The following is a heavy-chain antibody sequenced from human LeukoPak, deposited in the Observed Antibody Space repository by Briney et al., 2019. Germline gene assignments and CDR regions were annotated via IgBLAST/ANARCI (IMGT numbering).Heavy chain of an antibody. J-gene: IGHJ4*02. CDR1: GYTFSAYT. CDR3: ARGSTSDWPLDY. D-gene: IGHD6-19*01. V-gene: IGHV1-3*01. CDR2: IDGDSGDT. Sequence: ASAKASCKASGYTFSAYTIHWVRQAPGQRFEWMGWIDGDSGDTRYSQKFQGRVTFTRDTSASTVYLELSSLRSEDTAVYYCARGSTSDWPLDYWGQGTLVTISS.